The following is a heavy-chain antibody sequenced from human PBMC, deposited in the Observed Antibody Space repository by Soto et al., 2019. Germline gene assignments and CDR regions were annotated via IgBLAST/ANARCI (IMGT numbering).Heavy chain of an antibody. CDR3: ARGYSSGYLGNWFDP. J-gene: IGHJ5*02. D-gene: IGHD3-22*01. CDR2: IYYSGIT. CDR1: GDSISSGGYY. V-gene: IGHV4-31*03. Sequence: QVQLQESGPGLVKPSQTLSLTCTVSGDSISSGGYYWGWIRQHPGKGLEWIAYIYYSGITNYNPSVMRRVTISRDTSNSQFSLELSSVTAADTAVYYCARGYSSGYLGNWFDPWGQGTLVIVSS.